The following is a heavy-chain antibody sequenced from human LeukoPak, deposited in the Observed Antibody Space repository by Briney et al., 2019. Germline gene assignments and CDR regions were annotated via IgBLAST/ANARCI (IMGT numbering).Heavy chain of an antibody. CDR3: AKDRGNGRKRDAFDI. Sequence: PGRSLRLSCAASGFTFSSYSMHWVRQAPGKGLEWVAVISYDGSNKYYADSVKGRFTISRDNSKNTLYLQMNSLRAEDTAVYYCAKDRGNGRKRDAFDIWGQGTMVTVSS. D-gene: IGHD4-23*01. J-gene: IGHJ3*02. V-gene: IGHV3-30*18. CDR1: GFTFSSYS. CDR2: ISYDGSNK.